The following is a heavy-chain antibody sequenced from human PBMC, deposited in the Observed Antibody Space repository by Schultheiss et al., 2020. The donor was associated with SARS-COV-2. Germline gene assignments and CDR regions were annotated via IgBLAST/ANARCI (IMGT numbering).Heavy chain of an antibody. J-gene: IGHJ6*02. D-gene: IGHD5-18*01. CDR1: GFTFSSYW. V-gene: IGHV3-7*01. CDR3: AKALRMRLWSTYYYYGMDV. Sequence: GGSLRLSCAASGFTFSSYWMSWVRQAPGKGLEWVANIKQDGSNKYYADSVKGRFTISRDNSKNTLYLQMNSLRAEDTAVYYCAKALRMRLWSTYYYYGMDVWGQGTTVTVSS. CDR2: IKQDGSNK.